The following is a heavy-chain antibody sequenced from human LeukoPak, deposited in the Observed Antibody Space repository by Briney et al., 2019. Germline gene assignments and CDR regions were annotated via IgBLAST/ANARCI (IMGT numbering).Heavy chain of an antibody. CDR2: IYYSGST. V-gene: IGHV4-59*11. CDR3: AREKIGVLLWFGEFNWFDP. CDR1: GGSISPHY. Sequence: PSETLSLTCTISGGSISPHYWSWIRQPPGKGLEWIGYIYYSGSTNYNPSLKSRVTISVDTSKNQFSLKLTSVTAADTAVYYCAREKIGVLLWFGEFNWFDPWGQGTLVTVSS. J-gene: IGHJ5*02. D-gene: IGHD3-10*01.